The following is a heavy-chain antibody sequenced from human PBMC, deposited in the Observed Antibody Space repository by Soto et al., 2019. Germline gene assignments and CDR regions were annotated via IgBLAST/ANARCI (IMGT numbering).Heavy chain of an antibody. Sequence: GASVKVSCKASGCTFTSYGISWVRQAPGQGLEWMGWISAYNGNTNYAQKLQGRVTMTTDTSTSTAYMELRSLRSDDTAVYYCARVYSSGWYHFFDYWGQGTLVTVSS. J-gene: IGHJ4*02. CDR3: ARVYSSGWYHFFDY. D-gene: IGHD6-19*01. CDR2: ISAYNGNT. V-gene: IGHV1-18*01. CDR1: GCTFTSYG.